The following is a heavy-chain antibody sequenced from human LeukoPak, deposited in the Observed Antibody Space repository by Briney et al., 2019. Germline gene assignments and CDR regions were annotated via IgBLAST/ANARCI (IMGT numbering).Heavy chain of an antibody. CDR3: ARRPVAGTGYFDY. CDR1: GGSISSYY. J-gene: IGHJ4*02. D-gene: IGHD1-1*01. CDR2: LSYSGST. V-gene: IGHV4-59*01. Sequence: SETLSLTCTVSGGSISSYYWSWLRQPPGKGLECIGYLSYSGSTKYNPSLQIRVTISVDTSKIQFSLKLSSVTAADTAVYYCARRPVAGTGYFDYWGQGTLVTVSS.